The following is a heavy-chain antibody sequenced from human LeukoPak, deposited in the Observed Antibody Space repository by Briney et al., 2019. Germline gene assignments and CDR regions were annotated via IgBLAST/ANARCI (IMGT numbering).Heavy chain of an antibody. CDR2: ITTGSII. D-gene: IGHD1-26*01. V-gene: IGHV3-48*01. J-gene: IGHJ6*03. CDR1: GFTFSGYS. Sequence: GGSLRLSCAASGFTFSGYSMNWVRQAPGKGLEWVSYITTGSIIYYADSVKGRFTISRDNAKNSLYLQMNSLRADDTAVYYCARVRGAGLQYYYMDVWGKGTTVTVSS. CDR3: ARVRGAGLQYYYMDV.